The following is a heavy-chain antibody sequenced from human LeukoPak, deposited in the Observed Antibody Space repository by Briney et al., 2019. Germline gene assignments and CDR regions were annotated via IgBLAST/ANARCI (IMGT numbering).Heavy chain of an antibody. Sequence: GGSLRLSCAASGFTSIDYYMSWIRQVPGKGLEWVSYISSSGSTIYYADSVKGRFTISRDNAKNSLYLQMNSLRAEDTAVYYCVRESPVAAVGRSWFDPWGKGTLVTVSS. CDR1: GFTSIDYY. J-gene: IGHJ5*02. CDR3: VRESPVAAVGRSWFDP. V-gene: IGHV3-11*01. CDR2: ISSSGSTI. D-gene: IGHD6-13*01.